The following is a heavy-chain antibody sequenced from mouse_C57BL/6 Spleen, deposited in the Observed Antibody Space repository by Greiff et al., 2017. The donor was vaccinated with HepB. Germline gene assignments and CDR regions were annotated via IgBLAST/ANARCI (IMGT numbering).Heavy chain of an antibody. D-gene: IGHD2-1*01. V-gene: IGHV5-4*01. J-gene: IGHJ3*01. CDR3: ARDRGNYAFAY. Sequence: EVKLMESGGGLVKPGGSLKLSCAASGFTFSSYAMSWVRQTPEKRLEWVATISDGGSYTYYPANVKGRFTISRDNAKNNLYLQMSHLKSEDTAMYYCARDRGNYAFAYWGQGTLVTVSA. CDR2: ISDGGSYT. CDR1: GFTFSSYA.